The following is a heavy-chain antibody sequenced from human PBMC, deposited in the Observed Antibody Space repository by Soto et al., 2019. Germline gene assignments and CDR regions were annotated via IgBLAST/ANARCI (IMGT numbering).Heavy chain of an antibody. D-gene: IGHD3-10*01. CDR3: VREWFGEFRFDY. J-gene: IGHJ4*02. CDR1: GYTFTSYY. Sequence: QVQLVQSGAEVKKPGASVKVSCKASGYTFTSYYMHWVRQAPGQGLEWMGIINPSGGSTSYAQKFQGRVTMTRDTSTSTVYMELSSLRSEDTAVYYCVREWFGEFRFDYWGQGTLVTVSS. V-gene: IGHV1-46*01. CDR2: INPSGGST.